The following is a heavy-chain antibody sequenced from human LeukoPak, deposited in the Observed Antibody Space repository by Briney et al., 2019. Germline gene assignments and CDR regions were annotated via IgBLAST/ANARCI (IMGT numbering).Heavy chain of an antibody. CDR1: GFTFSSYG. J-gene: IGHJ4*02. CDR3: ARDRALYDSRRGYYYTEDDY. V-gene: IGHV3-7*01. D-gene: IGHD3-22*01. CDR2: INQDGSEK. Sequence: PGGSLRLSCAASGFTFSSYGMHWVRQAPGKGLEWVANINQDGSEKYSVDSVKGRFTISRDNAKSSLYPQMNSLRADDTAVYYCARDRALYDSRRGYYYTEDDYWGQGTLVTVSS.